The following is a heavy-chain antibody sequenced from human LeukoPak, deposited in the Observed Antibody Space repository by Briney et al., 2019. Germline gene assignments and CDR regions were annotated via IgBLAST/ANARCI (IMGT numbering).Heavy chain of an antibody. D-gene: IGHD3-16*01. CDR2: ISGSGGST. CDR1: GFTFSSYA. J-gene: IGHJ4*02. CDR3: AKGRLPIDY. Sequence: GGSLRLSCAASGFTFSSYAMSWVRQAPRKGLEWVSAISGSGGSTYYADSVKGRFTISRDNSKNTLYLQMNSVRAEDTALYYCAKGRLPIDYWGQGSLVTVSS. V-gene: IGHV3-23*01.